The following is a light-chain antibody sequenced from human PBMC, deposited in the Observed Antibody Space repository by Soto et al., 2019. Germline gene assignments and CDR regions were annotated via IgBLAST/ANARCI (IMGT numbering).Light chain of an antibody. Sequence: IVMTQSAATLSVSPGERATLSCRASQSVSSNLAWYQQKPGQAPRLLIYGASTRATGIPVRFSGSGSETDFTLTITRLEPEDFAMYYCQQYSSSRTFGQGTKVDIK. V-gene: IGKV3-15*01. CDR3: QQYSSSRT. CDR2: GAS. CDR1: QSVSSN. J-gene: IGKJ1*01.